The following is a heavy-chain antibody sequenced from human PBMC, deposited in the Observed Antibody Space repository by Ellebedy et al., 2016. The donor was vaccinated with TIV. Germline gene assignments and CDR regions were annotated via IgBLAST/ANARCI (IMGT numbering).Heavy chain of an antibody. CDR1: GGSISSYY. CDR2: IYYSGST. J-gene: IGHJ6*02. V-gene: IGHV4-59*01. D-gene: IGHD3-10*01. CDR3: ARPLLWSRSHPYGMDV. Sequence: SETLSLXXTVSGGSISSYYWSWIRQPPGKGLEWIGYIYYSGSTNYNPSLKSRVTISVDTSKNQFSLKLSSVTAADTAVYYCARPLLWSRSHPYGMDVWGQGTTVTVSS.